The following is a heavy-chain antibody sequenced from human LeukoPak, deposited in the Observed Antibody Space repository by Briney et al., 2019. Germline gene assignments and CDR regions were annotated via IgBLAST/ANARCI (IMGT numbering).Heavy chain of an antibody. CDR3: ARDILAYFDY. CDR1: GGSISSYY. D-gene: IGHD2-21*01. Sequence: SETLSLTCPVSGGSISSYYWSWIRQPPGKGLEWIGYIYYSGSTNYNPSLKSRVTISVDTSKNQFSLKLSSVTAADTAVYYCARDILAYFDYWGQGTLVTVSS. V-gene: IGHV4-59*01. CDR2: IYYSGST. J-gene: IGHJ4*02.